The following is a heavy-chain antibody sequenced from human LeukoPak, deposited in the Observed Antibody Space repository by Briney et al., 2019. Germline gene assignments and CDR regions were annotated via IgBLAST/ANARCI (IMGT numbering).Heavy chain of an antibody. V-gene: IGHV3-30*04. CDR1: GFTFSSYA. CDR3: ARDPYNGNYGDYYYYYMDV. Sequence: GGSLRLSCAASGFTFSSYAMHWVRQAPGKGLEWVAVISYDGSNKYYADSVKGRFTISRDNAKNSLSLQMNSLRAEDTAVYYCARDPYNGNYGDYYYYYMDVWGKGTTVTISS. CDR2: ISYDGSNK. D-gene: IGHD1-26*01. J-gene: IGHJ6*03.